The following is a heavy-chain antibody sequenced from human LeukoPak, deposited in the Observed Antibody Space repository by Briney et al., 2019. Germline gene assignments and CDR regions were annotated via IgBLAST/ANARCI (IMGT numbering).Heavy chain of an antibody. CDR3: ARLYGYFDHTTDPRWFDP. J-gene: IGHJ5*02. V-gene: IGHV5-51*01. Sequence: GESLKISCKGSGYSFTSYWTGWVRQMPGKGLEWMGIIYPGDSDTRYSPSFQGQVTISADKSISTAYLQWSSLKASDTAMYYCARLYGYFDHTTDPRWFDPWGQGTLVTVSS. D-gene: IGHD3-9*01. CDR1: GYSFTSYW. CDR2: IYPGDSDT.